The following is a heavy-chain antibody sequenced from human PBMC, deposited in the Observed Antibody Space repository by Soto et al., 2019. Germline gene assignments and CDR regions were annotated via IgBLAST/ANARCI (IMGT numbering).Heavy chain of an antibody. CDR3: ALKGDGYRGFKY. Sequence: QITLKESGPTLVKPTQTLTLTWTLSGFSLSTSGVGVGWIRQPPGKALEWLALIYWDDDKRYSPFLKSRLTITKDTSKNQVVLTLTNMDPVDTATYYCALKGDGYRGFKYWGQGTLVTVSS. CDR1: GFSLSTSGVG. V-gene: IGHV2-5*02. D-gene: IGHD5-12*01. CDR2: IYWDDDK. J-gene: IGHJ4*02.